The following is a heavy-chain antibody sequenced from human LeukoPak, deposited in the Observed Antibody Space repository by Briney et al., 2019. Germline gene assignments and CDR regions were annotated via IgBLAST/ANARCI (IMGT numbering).Heavy chain of an antibody. CDR2: VNRDGSET. V-gene: IGHV3-7*03. D-gene: IGHD2-8*01. CDR3: VRNNAMDV. Sequence: GGSLRLSCAASGFTLSNHWMTWVRQVPGRGPEWVANVNRDGSETYYLDSVKGRFTISRDNAKNSMYLQMNSLRAEDTALYYCVRNNAMDVWGQGTTVIVSS. J-gene: IGHJ6*02. CDR1: GFTLSNHW.